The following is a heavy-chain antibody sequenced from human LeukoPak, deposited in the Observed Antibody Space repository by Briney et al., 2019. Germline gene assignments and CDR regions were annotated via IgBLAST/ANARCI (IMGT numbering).Heavy chain of an antibody. J-gene: IGHJ4*02. CDR3: ARIPPGDY. V-gene: IGHV4-59*01. Sequence: KPSETLSLTCTVSGGSISSYYWSWIRQPPGKGLEWIGYIYYSGSTNYNPSLKSRVTISVDTSKNQFSLKLSSVTAADTAVYYCARIPPGDYWGQGTLVTVSS. CDR1: GGSISSYY. CDR2: IYYSGST. D-gene: IGHD3-10*01.